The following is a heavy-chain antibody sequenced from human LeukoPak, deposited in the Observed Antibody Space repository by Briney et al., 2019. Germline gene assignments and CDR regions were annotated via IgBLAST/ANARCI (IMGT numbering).Heavy chain of an antibody. Sequence: GGALRLSCAASGFTFSNFWMTWVRQAPGKGLEWVANIAQDGSQTYYVDSVKGRFTISRDNAKNSLHLHMNSLRAEDTAVYYCARGTYSFDYWGQGILVTVSS. V-gene: IGHV3-7*01. CDR2: IAQDGSQT. CDR1: GFTFSNFW. CDR3: ARGTYSFDY. J-gene: IGHJ4*02.